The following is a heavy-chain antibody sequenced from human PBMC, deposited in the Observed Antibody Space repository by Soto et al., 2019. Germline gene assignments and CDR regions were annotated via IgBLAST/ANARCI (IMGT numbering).Heavy chain of an antibody. CDR3: ARLKVAMATIGAFDI. CDR2: ISYDGSNK. Sequence: GGSLRLSCAASGFTFSSYAMHWVRQAPGKGLEWVAVISYDGSNKYYADSVKGRFTISRDNSKNTLYLQMDSLRAEDTAVYYCARLKVAMATIGAFDIWGQGTMVTV. J-gene: IGHJ3*02. CDR1: GFTFSSYA. D-gene: IGHD5-12*01. V-gene: IGHV3-30-3*01.